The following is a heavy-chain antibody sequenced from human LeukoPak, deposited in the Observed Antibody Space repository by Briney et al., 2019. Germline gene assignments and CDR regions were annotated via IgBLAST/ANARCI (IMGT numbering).Heavy chain of an antibody. CDR3: ARDVPGELFY. Sequence: ASVKVSCKASGYTFTGYYMHRVRQAPGQGLEWMGWINPNSGGTNYAQKFQGRVTTTRDTSISTAYMELSRLRSDDTAVYYCARDVPGELFYWRQGTLVTVSS. CDR2: INPNSGGT. J-gene: IGHJ4*02. CDR1: GYTFTGYY. D-gene: IGHD3-10*01. V-gene: IGHV1-2*02.